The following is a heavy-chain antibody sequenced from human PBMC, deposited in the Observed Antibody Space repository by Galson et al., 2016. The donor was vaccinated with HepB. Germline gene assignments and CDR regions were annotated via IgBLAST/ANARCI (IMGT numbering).Heavy chain of an antibody. Sequence: PALVKPTQTLTLTCTFSGFSVTTFEVGVGWIRQSPGKAPEWLAIIYWDDEDRYSPSLKSRLTITRDTSKNQVVLTMINMDPEDTATYYCAHRGRTRYFDTWGQGTLVTVSS. CDR3: AHRGRTRYFDT. J-gene: IGHJ4*02. D-gene: IGHD3/OR15-3a*01. CDR2: IYWDDED. V-gene: IGHV2-5*02. CDR1: GFSVTTFEVG.